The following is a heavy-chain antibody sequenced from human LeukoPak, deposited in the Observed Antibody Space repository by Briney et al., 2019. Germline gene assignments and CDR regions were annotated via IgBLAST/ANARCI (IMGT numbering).Heavy chain of an antibody. CDR2: INPSGGST. CDR1: GGTFSSYA. D-gene: IGHD3-10*01. V-gene: IGHV1-46*01. CDR3: ARFGYGSLAPTIDY. Sequence: ASVKVSCKASGGTFSSYAISWVRQAPGQGLEWMGIINPSGGSTSYAQKFQGRVTMTRDTSTSTVYMELSSLRSEDTAVYYCARFGYGSLAPTIDYWGQGTLVTVSS. J-gene: IGHJ4*02.